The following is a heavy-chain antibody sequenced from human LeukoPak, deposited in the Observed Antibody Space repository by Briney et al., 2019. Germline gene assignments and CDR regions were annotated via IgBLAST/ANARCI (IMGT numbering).Heavy chain of an antibody. CDR3: ARDPRRGFWSGYYGGY. CDR1: GFTFSSYA. D-gene: IGHD3-3*01. Sequence: GGSLRLSCAASGFTFSSYAMHWVRQAPGKGLEWVAVISYDGSNKYYADSVKGRFTISRDNSKNTLYLQMNSLRAEDTAVYYCARDPRRGFWSGYYGGYWGQGTLVTVSS. V-gene: IGHV3-30-3*01. J-gene: IGHJ4*02. CDR2: ISYDGSNK.